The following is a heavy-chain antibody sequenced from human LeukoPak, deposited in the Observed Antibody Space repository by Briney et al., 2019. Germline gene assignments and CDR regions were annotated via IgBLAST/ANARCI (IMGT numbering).Heavy chain of an antibody. V-gene: IGHV1-2*02. CDR3: ARDXDSXXXXFDY. CDR2: INPHSGGT. CDR1: FTXXY. Sequence: FTXXYMHWVRQAPGQGLEWMGWINPHSGGTDHAQKFQGRVTMTRDKSISTAYMEMSRLRSEDTGVYYCARDXDSXXXXFDYWGLGXLVTVSS. J-gene: IGHJ4*02. D-gene: IGHD1-26*01.